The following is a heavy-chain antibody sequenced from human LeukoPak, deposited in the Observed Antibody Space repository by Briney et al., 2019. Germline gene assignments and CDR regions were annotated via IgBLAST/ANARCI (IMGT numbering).Heavy chain of an antibody. CDR3: ARVTYNGYAHWFDP. Sequence: GGSLRLSCAASGFIFNTYWMSWVRQAPGKGLEWVANIKQDGSGKYYVDSVKGRFTISRDNAKNPLYLQMNSLRAEDTAVYYCARVTYNGYAHWFDPWGQGTQVTVSS. CDR1: GFIFNTYW. J-gene: IGHJ5*02. CDR2: IKQDGSGK. V-gene: IGHV3-7*01. D-gene: IGHD5-12*01.